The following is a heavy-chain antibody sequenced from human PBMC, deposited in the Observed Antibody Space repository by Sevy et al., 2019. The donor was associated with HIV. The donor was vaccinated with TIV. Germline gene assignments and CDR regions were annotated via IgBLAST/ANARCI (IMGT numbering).Heavy chain of an antibody. CDR2: VQYAGRT. Sequence: SETLSLTCSVSGDSVRSSIYYWGWFRQPPGNCAEWIGTVQYAGRTYYNPSLRGRVTISVDTSKNQFSLTLNSLTAADTSVYYCARHFRTYSYGVTDNWGQGTLVTVSS. CDR3: ARHFRTYSYGVTDN. V-gene: IGHV4-39*01. J-gene: IGHJ4*02. CDR1: GDSVRSSIYY. D-gene: IGHD5-18*01.